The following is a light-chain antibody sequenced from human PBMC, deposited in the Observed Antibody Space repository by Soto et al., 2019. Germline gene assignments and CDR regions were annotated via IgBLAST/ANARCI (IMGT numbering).Light chain of an antibody. Sequence: DVVLNQSPLSQPVTLGQPASISCRSSQSLVNGAGNTYLNWFHQRPGQSPGRLIYKVSNRDSGVPDRFSGSGSGTDFTLKISRVEAEDIGVYYCMQGTHWPPYTFGQGTKLEIK. CDR3: MQGTHWPPYT. V-gene: IGKV2-30*01. CDR2: KVS. CDR1: QSLVNGAGNTY. J-gene: IGKJ2*01.